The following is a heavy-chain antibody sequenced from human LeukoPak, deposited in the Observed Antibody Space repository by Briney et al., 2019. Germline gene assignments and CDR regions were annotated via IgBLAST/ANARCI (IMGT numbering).Heavy chain of an antibody. CDR3: ARGGCSGGSCYGPGWFDP. D-gene: IGHD2-15*01. J-gene: IGHJ5*02. Sequence: SQALSLTCTVSGGSISSGSYYWSWIRQPAGKGLEWIGRIYTSGSTNYNPSLKSRVTISVDTSKNQFSLKLSSVTAADTAVYYCARGGCSGGSCYGPGWFDPWGQGTLVTVSS. V-gene: IGHV4-61*02. CDR2: IYTSGST. CDR1: GGSISSGSYY.